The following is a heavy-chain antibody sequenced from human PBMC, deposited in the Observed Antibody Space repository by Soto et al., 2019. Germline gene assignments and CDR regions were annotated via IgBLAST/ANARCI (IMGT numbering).Heavy chain of an antibody. J-gene: IGHJ4*02. D-gene: IGHD6-13*01. CDR3: ASRSSSWYFYY. CDR2: ISGSDGST. CDR1: GFTFSSYA. Sequence: EVQLLESGGGLVQPGGSLRLSCAASGFTFSSYAMNWVRQAPGKGLEWVSVISGSDGSTYYADSVKGRITISGDNSKNTLNLQMNSLRAEDTAVYYCASRSSSWYFYYWGQGTLVTVSS. V-gene: IGHV3-23*01.